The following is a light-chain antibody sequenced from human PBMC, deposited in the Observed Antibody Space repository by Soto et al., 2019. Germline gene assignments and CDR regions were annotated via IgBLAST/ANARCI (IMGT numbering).Light chain of an antibody. V-gene: IGKV2-30*01. Sequence: DVVMTQSPLSLPVTLGQPASISCSSSQSLVYSDGNTYLSWFQQKPGQSPRRLIYKVSNRDSGVPDRFSGSGSGTDFILNISRVEAEDVGFYYCMQGTHWPPITFGQGTRLEIK. CDR3: MQGTHWPPIT. J-gene: IGKJ5*01. CDR1: QSLVYSDGNTY. CDR2: KVS.